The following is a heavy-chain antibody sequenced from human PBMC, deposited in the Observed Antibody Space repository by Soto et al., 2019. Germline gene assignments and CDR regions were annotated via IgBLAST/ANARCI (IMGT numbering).Heavy chain of an antibody. CDR2: ISYGRAHI. J-gene: IGHJ4*01. V-gene: IGHV3-21*01. Sequence: GGSLRLSCAGSGFTFGRYSINWVRQSPGKGLEWVSFISYGRAHISYVDSVKGRFTISRDDANNLVYLQMSSLRVEDTAVYYCARGHRDGSYWGLDYWGRGTAVTVSS. CDR3: ARGHRDGSYWGLDY. CDR1: GFTFGRYS. D-gene: IGHD1-26*01.